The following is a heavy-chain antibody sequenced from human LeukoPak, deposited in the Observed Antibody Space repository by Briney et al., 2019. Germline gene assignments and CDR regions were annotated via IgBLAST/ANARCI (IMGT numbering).Heavy chain of an antibody. Sequence: SVKVSCKASGGTFISYAISWVRQAPGQGLEWMGGIIPIFGTANYAQKFQGRVTITADESTSTAYMELSSLRSEDTAVYYCQMAVLVGATRGGYYFDYWGQGTLVTVSS. J-gene: IGHJ4*02. CDR1: GGTFISYA. V-gene: IGHV1-69*13. D-gene: IGHD1-26*01. CDR3: QMAVLVGATRGGYYFDY. CDR2: IIPIFGTA.